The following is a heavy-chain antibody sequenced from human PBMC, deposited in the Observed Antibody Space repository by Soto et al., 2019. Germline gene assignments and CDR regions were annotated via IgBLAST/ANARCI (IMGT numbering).Heavy chain of an antibody. CDR1: GYTFTSYG. Sequence: QVQLVQSGAEVKKPGASVKVSCKASGYTFTSYGISWVRQAPGQGLDWMGWISAYNGNTKYAQDLQGRVTMTTDTPTSTAYMELRSLRSDDTAVYYCARFSGGSYNTYYYYYGMDVWGQGTTVTVSS. CDR3: ARFSGGSYNTYYYYYGMDV. D-gene: IGHD2-15*01. CDR2: ISAYNGNT. J-gene: IGHJ6*02. V-gene: IGHV1-18*04.